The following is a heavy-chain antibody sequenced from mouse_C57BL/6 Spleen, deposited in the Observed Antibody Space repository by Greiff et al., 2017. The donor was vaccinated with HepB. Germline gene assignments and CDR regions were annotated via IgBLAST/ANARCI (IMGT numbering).Heavy chain of an antibody. CDR3: ARKDYFDY. Sequence: ESGPELVKPGASVKISCKASGYAFSSSWMNWVKQRPGKGLEWIGRSYPGDGDTNYNGKFKGKATLTADKSSSTAYMQLSSLTSEDSAVYFCARKDYFDYWGQGTTLTVSS. CDR2: SYPGDGDT. V-gene: IGHV1-82*01. J-gene: IGHJ2*01. CDR1: GYAFSSSW.